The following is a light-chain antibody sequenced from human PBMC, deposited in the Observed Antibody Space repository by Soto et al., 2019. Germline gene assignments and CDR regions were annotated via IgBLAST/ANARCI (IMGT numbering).Light chain of an antibody. V-gene: IGKV3-20*01. CDR1: QSVSSSY. Sequence: IGLAQSPCALSFSPGERATLSCRASQSVSSSYLAWYQQKPGQAPRLLIYGASSRATGIPDRFSGSGSGADFTLTISRLEPEDFAVYYCQQSGSSSWTFGQGTKLDIK. CDR3: QQSGSSSWT. J-gene: IGKJ1*01. CDR2: GAS.